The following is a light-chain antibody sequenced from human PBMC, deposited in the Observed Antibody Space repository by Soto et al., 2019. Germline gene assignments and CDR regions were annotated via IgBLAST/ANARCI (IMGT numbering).Light chain of an antibody. J-gene: IGKJ5*01. V-gene: IGKV3-20*01. Sequence: EIALTQSPGTLSLSPGEEATLSCRASQSVDSNYLAWYQQKPGQTPRLIIYGASGRADGIPHRFSGSGFGTDFTLTISKVEPEDFAVYYCQQYGTPRSVTFGQGTRLEIK. CDR2: GAS. CDR1: QSVDSNY. CDR3: QQYGTPRSVT.